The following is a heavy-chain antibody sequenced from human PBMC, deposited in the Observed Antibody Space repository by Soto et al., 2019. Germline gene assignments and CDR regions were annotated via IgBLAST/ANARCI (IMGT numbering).Heavy chain of an antibody. CDR2: IYYSGST. D-gene: IGHD3-16*01. CDR3: ARGDDGWFDP. CDR1: GGSISSYY. V-gene: IGHV4-59*01. J-gene: IGHJ5*02. Sequence: QVQLRESGPGLVKPSETLSLTCTVSGGSISSYYWSWIRQPPGKGLEWIGYIYYSGSTNYNPSLKSRVTISVDTSKNQFSLKLSSVTAADTAVYYCARGDDGWFDPWGQGTLVTVSS.